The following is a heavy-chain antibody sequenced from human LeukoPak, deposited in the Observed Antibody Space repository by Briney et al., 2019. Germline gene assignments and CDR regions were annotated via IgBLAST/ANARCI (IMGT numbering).Heavy chain of an antibody. J-gene: IGHJ5*02. D-gene: IGHD6-19*01. CDR2: ISGSGGST. Sequence: PGGSLRLSCAASGFTFSSYAMSRVRQAPGKGLDLVSEISGSGGSTYYADSVKGRFTISRDNSKNTLYLQMSSLRAEDTAVYYCAKGYSSGWYNWFDPWGQGTLVTVSS. CDR3: AKGYSSGWYNWFDP. V-gene: IGHV3-23*01. CDR1: GFTFSSYA.